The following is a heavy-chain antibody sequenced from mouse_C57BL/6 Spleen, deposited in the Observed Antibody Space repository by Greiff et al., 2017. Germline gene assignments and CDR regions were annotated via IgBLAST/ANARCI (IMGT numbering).Heavy chain of an antibody. J-gene: IGHJ2*01. CDR3: ARYAYGGYYFDY. D-gene: IGHD1-1*01. CDR1: GYTFTSYW. CDR2: IDPSDSYT. Sequence: VLLQQPGAVLVMPGASVKLSCKASGYTFTSYWMHWVKQSPGKGLEWIGEIDPSDSYTNYNQKFKGKFTLTVDKSYSTAYMQLSSLTSEDSADYDCARYAYGGYYFDYWGQGTTLTVSS. V-gene: IGHV1-69*01.